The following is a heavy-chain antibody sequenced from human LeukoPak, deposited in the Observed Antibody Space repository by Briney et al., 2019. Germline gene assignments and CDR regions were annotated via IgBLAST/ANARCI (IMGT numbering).Heavy chain of an antibody. V-gene: IGHV3-48*02. CDR3: ARGIPAVDY. Sequence: GGSLRLSCVASGFTFSSYAMNWVRQAPGKGLEGVSYISGSSTTMYYADSVKGRFTISRDNAKNSLYLQMTSLREDESAVYYCARGIPAVDYWGQGTLVTVSS. J-gene: IGHJ4*02. D-gene: IGHD2-2*01. CDR1: GFTFSSYA. CDR2: ISGSSTTM.